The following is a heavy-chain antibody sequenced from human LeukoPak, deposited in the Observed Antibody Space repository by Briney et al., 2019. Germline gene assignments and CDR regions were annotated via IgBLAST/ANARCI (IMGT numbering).Heavy chain of an antibody. D-gene: IGHD1-26*01. Sequence: PGTSLRLSCAASGLIFSHYGMHWVRQSPGKGLDWVALIWYNGSMKYYADSVKGRFTISRDNAKDTLYLQMDSLRVEDTAVYYCTVWSGSSYLEYLQHWGQGTLVSVSA. CDR1: GLIFSHYG. CDR2: IWYNGSMK. V-gene: IGHV3-33*01. CDR3: TVWSGSSYLEYLQH. J-gene: IGHJ1*01.